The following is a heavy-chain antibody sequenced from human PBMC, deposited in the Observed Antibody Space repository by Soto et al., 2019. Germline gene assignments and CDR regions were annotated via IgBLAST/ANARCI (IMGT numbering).Heavy chain of an antibody. CDR2: IYYSGST. D-gene: IGHD4-17*01. J-gene: IGHJ4*02. V-gene: IGHV4-39*07. CDR1: GGSISSSSYY. Sequence: SETLSLTCTVSGGSISSSSYYWGWIRQPPGKGLEWIGSIYYSGSTYYNPSLKSRVTISVDKSKNQFSLKLSSVTAADTAVYYCASWYGDYVGMFDYWGQGTLVTVSS. CDR3: ASWYGDYVGMFDY.